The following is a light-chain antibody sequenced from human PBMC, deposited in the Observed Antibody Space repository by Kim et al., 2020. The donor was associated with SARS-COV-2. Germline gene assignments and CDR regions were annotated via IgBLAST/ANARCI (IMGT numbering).Light chain of an antibody. V-gene: IGLV1-40*01. CDR1: STILGAGND. CDR3: QSYDSSLSAYV. CDR2: ANR. J-gene: IGLJ1*01. Sequence: RVTSSCNGSSTILGAGNDIHWKQLLPGAAPKRLIYANRNRPSGFPDRLSASKSGTSASLAITGLQAEDEGDYYCQSYDSSLSAYVFGTGTKVTVL.